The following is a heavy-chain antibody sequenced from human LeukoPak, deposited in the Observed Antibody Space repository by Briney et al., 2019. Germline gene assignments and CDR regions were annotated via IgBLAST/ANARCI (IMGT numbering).Heavy chain of an antibody. CDR2: ISGSGLYI. Sequence: GGSLRLSCAASGFSFDAYTMNWIRQAPGRGLEWVSSISGSGLYIFYADSMKGRFTVSRDNAKNSLYLQMHSLKAEDTSVYFCARGSYSSSWFEKYYFDSWGQGTLVAVSA. CDR3: ARGSYSSSWFEKYYFDS. V-gene: IGHV3-21*03. CDR1: GFSFDAYT. J-gene: IGHJ4*02. D-gene: IGHD6-13*01.